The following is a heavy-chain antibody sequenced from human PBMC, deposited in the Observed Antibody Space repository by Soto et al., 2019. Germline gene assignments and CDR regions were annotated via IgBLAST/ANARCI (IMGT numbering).Heavy chain of an antibody. J-gene: IGHJ4*02. CDR2: ISYDGSNK. D-gene: IGHD6-19*01. CDR3: ARDKSPYSSGWHNRHFDY. Sequence: QVQLVESGGGVVQHGRSLRLSCAASGFTFSSYAMHWVRQAPGKGLEWVAVISYDGSNKYYADSVKGRFTISRDNSKNTXXLQMNSLRAEDTAVYYCARDKSPYSSGWHNRHFDYWGQGTLVTVSS. CDR1: GFTFSSYA. V-gene: IGHV3-30-3*01.